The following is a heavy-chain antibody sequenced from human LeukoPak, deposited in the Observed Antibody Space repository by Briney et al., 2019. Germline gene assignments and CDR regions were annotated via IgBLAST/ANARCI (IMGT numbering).Heavy chain of an antibody. CDR2: ISISSSYI. CDR3: ARDNPYSESLAADDAFDI. V-gene: IGHV3-21*01. D-gene: IGHD1-26*01. CDR1: GFTFISYW. Sequence: GGSLRLSCAASGFTFISYWMNWVRQAPGKGLEWVSSISISSSYIYYADSVKGRFTISRDNAKNSLYLQMNSLRAEDTAEYYCARDNPYSESLAADDAFDIWGQGTMVTVSS. J-gene: IGHJ3*02.